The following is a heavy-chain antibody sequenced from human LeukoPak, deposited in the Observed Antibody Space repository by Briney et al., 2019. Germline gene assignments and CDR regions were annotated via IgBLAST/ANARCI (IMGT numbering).Heavy chain of an antibody. CDR2: IYYGGST. CDR1: GGSVSRNSDY. V-gene: IGHV4-39*07. D-gene: IGHD3-10*01. Sequence: SETLSLTCTVSGGSVSRNSDYWGWIRQPPGKGLEWIGSIYYGGSTYYNPSLKSRVTISVDTSKNQFSLKLSSVTAADTAVYYCAREGMVRGVIYYWGQGALVTVSS. J-gene: IGHJ4*02. CDR3: AREGMVRGVIYY.